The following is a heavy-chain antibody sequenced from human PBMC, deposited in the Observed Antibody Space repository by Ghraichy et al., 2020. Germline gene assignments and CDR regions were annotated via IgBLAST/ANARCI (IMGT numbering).Heavy chain of an antibody. Sequence: GGSLRLSCAASRLTLSRYAMSWVRQAPGKGLEWVSAISGSGGGTYYTDSVKGRFAISRDNSKNTLYLQMNSLRAEDSAVYYCAKSKEEAHGEYYFDFWGQGTLVTVSS. CDR3: AKSKEEAHGEYYFDF. V-gene: IGHV3-23*01. CDR1: RLTLSRYA. J-gene: IGHJ4*02. CDR2: ISGSGGGT.